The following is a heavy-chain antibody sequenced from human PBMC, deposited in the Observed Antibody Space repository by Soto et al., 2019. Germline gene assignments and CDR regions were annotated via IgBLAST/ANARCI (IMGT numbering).Heavy chain of an antibody. Sequence: PGGSLRLSCAASGFTFSSYEMNWVRQAPGKGLEWVSYISSSGSTIYYADSVKDRFTISRDNAKNSLYLQMNSLRAEDTAVYYCARGIVFWSGYYVNWFDPWGQGTLVTVSS. CDR2: ISSSGSTI. CDR3: ARGIVFWSGYYVNWFDP. J-gene: IGHJ5*02. CDR1: GFTFSSYE. V-gene: IGHV3-48*03. D-gene: IGHD3-3*01.